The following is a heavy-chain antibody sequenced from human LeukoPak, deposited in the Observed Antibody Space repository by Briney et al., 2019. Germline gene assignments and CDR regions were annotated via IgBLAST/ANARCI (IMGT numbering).Heavy chain of an antibody. Sequence: PSETLSLTCTVSGYSISSGYYWGWIRQPPGKGLEWIGSIHYSARIYYNPSLKSRLTISPDTSKNQFSLKLTSVTAADTAVYYCARREGYNFDYWGHGTLVTVSS. V-gene: IGHV4-38-2*02. CDR3: ARREGYNFDY. J-gene: IGHJ4*01. CDR1: GYSISSGYY. D-gene: IGHD5-24*01. CDR2: IHYSARI.